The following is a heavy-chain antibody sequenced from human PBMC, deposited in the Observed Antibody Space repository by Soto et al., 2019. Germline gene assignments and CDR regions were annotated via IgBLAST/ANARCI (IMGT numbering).Heavy chain of an antibody. Sequence: PGEPLKISCNGSGYSFTSYWISWVRQMPWKGLEWMGRIDPSDSYTNYSPSFQGHVTISADKSISTAYLQWSSLKASDTAMYYCARLGPGYDFWSGYYSTNWFDPWGQGTLVTVSS. CDR3: ARLGPGYDFWSGYYSTNWFDP. V-gene: IGHV5-10-1*01. CDR1: GYSFTSYW. J-gene: IGHJ5*02. CDR2: IDPSDSYT. D-gene: IGHD3-3*01.